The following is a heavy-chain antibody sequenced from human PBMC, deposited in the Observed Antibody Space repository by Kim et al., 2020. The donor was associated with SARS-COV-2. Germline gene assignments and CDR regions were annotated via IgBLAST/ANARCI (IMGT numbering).Heavy chain of an antibody. D-gene: IGHD6-13*01. J-gene: IGHJ3*02. CDR2: IWYDGSNK. V-gene: IGHV3-33*01. Sequence: GGSLRLSCAASGFTFSSYGMRWVRQAPGKGLEWVAVIWYDGSNKYYADSVKGRFTISRDNSKNTLFLQMNSLRAEDTAVYYCARDHSSSHDAFDIWGQGTMVTVSS. CDR3: ARDHSSSHDAFDI. CDR1: GFTFSSYG.